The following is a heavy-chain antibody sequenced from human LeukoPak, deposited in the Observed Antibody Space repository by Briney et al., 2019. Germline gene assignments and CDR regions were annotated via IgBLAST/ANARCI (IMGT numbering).Heavy chain of an antibody. D-gene: IGHD3-10*01. Sequence: PSETLSLTCTVSGGSISRYYWSWIRQPPGKGLECIGYIYYSGSTNYNPSLKSRVTISVDTSNNQFSLKLSSVTAADTAVYYCASSGTVVRGVIISWGQGTLVTVSS. CDR2: IYYSGST. CDR1: GGSISRYY. V-gene: IGHV4-59*01. J-gene: IGHJ5*02. CDR3: ASSGTVVRGVIIS.